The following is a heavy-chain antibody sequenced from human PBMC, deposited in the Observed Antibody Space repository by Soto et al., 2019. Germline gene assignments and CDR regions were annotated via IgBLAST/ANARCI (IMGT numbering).Heavy chain of an antibody. J-gene: IGHJ6*02. CDR2: IIPVLGVE. CDR1: GGSFSSYI. CDR3: AKSPTPGSATSSYYGMDV. Sequence: QVQLVQSGTEVKKPGSSVKVSCKASGGSFSSYIVTWVRQAPGQGLEWMGRIIPVLGVEYYAEKFQGRVTITADKSMSTAYMEMSSLRSEDTALYYCAKSPTPGSATSSYYGMDVWGQGTTVTVSS. V-gene: IGHV1-69*02. D-gene: IGHD2-15*01.